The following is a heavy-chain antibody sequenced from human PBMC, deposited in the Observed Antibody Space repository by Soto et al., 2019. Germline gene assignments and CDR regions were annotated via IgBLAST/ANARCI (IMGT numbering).Heavy chain of an antibody. CDR3: ARVSGWYYFDY. V-gene: IGHV1-3*01. Sequence: PSVKVSCKASGYTFTSYAMHWVRQAPGQRLEWMGWINAGNGNTKYSQKFQGRVTITRDTSASTAYMELSSLRSEDTAVCYCARVSGWYYFDYWGQGTQVTVSS. CDR1: GYTFTSYA. D-gene: IGHD6-19*01. CDR2: INAGNGNT. J-gene: IGHJ4*02.